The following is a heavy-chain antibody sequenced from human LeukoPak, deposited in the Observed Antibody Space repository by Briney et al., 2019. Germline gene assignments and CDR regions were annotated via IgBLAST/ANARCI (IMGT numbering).Heavy chain of an antibody. D-gene: IGHD3-10*01. V-gene: IGHV4-34*01. J-gene: IGHJ6*03. Sequence: SETLSLTCAVYGGSFSGYYWSWIRQPPGKGLEWIGEINHSGSTNYNPSLKSRVTISADTSKNQFSLKLSSVTAADTAVYYCARGLKPDYYGSGSYYRIYYYYYMDVWGKGTTVTVSS. CDR1: GGSFSGYY. CDR3: ARGLKPDYYGSGSYYRIYYYYYMDV. CDR2: INHSGST.